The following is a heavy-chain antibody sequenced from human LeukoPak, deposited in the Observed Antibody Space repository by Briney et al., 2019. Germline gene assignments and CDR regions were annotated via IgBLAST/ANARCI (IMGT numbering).Heavy chain of an antibody. D-gene: IGHD2-15*01. CDR3: ARPDSAYSWFDP. CDR1: GGSISGSSYY. V-gene: IGHV4-39*01. J-gene: IGHJ5*02. Sequence: SETLSLTCTVSGGSISGSSYYWGWIRQPPGKGLEWIGSIYYSGSTYYNPSLKSRVTISVDTSKNQFSLKLSSVTAADTAVYYCARPDSAYSWFDPWGQGTLVTVSS. CDR2: IYYSGST.